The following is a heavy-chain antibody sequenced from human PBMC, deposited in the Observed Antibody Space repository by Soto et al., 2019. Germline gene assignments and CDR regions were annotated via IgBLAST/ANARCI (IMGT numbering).Heavy chain of an antibody. J-gene: IGHJ3*02. V-gene: IGHV3-74*01. CDR2: ISPDGRSS. Sequence: EVQLVESGGGLVQPGGSLRLSCEVSGFTFSTYWMHWVRQASGKGLVWVSRISPDGRSSVYADSVKGRFTISRDNAKNTLYLQMNNLRAEDTAVYYCASWELPRRTDSDIWGQGTMVTVSS. D-gene: IGHD1-26*01. CDR1: GFTFSTYW. CDR3: ASWELPRRTDSDI.